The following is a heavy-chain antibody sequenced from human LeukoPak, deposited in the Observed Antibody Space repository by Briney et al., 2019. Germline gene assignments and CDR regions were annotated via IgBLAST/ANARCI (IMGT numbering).Heavy chain of an antibody. V-gene: IGHV1-18*01. J-gene: IGHJ4*02. Sequence: ASVKVSCKASGYTFTRYGISWVRQAPGQGLEWMGWISAYNGDTNYAQKLRGRVTMTTDTSTSTVYMELRSLRSDDTAVYYCARGTSYPYYFDYWGQGTLVTVSS. CDR2: ISAYNGDT. CDR3: ARGTSYPYYFDY. CDR1: GYTFTRYG. D-gene: IGHD1-26*01.